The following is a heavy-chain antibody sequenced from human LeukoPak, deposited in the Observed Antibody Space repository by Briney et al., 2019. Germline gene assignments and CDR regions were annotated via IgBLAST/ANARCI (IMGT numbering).Heavy chain of an antibody. Sequence: PGRSLRLSCAASGFTFSSYAMSWVRQAPGKGLEWVSAISGSGGSTYYADSVKGRFTISRDNSKNTLYLQMNSLRAEGTAVYYCAKGGIQLWSHFDYWGQGTLVTVSS. J-gene: IGHJ4*02. CDR2: ISGSGGST. V-gene: IGHV3-23*01. CDR1: GFTFSSYA. D-gene: IGHD5-18*01. CDR3: AKGGIQLWSHFDY.